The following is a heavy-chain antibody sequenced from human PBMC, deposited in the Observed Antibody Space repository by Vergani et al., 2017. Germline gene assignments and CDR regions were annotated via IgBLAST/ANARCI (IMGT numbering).Heavy chain of an antibody. D-gene: IGHD1-1*01. V-gene: IGHV4-61*02. CDR3: ARGSTHWKQGAFDI. CDR2: IYTTGST. CDR1: GDSIFSGNYY. J-gene: IGHJ3*02. Sequence: QVQLPESGPGLMKPSQTLSLTCTVSGDSIFSGNYYWSWIRQPAVNESEWIGRIYTTGSTNYNPSLESRVTMSLDSSRNRFSLSLSFVTAANTAIYFCARGSTHWKQGAFDIWGEGTLVTVSS.